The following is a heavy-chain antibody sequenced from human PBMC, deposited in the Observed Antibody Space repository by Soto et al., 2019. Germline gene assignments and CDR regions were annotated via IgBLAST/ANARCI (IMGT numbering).Heavy chain of an antibody. J-gene: IGHJ3*02. D-gene: IGHD6-25*01. Sequence: GESLKISCKGSGYSFTSYWISWVRQMPGKGLEWMGRIDPSDSYTNYSPSFQGHVTISADKPISTAYLQWSSLKASDTAMYYCARGLYSSAPNAFDIWGQGTMVTVSS. CDR2: IDPSDSYT. CDR1: GYSFTSYW. V-gene: IGHV5-10-1*01. CDR3: ARGLYSSAPNAFDI.